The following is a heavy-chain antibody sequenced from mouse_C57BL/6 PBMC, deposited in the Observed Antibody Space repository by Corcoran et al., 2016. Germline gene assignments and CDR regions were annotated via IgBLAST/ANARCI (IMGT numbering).Heavy chain of an antibody. D-gene: IGHD1-1*01. CDR3: ARGGYGSREGYWYFDV. CDR2: INPNNGGT. CDR1: GYTFTDYN. Sequence: EVQLQQSGPELVKPGASVKIPCKASGYTFTDYNMDWVKQSHGKSLEWIGDINPNNGGTIYNQNFKGKATLTVDKSSSTAYMELRSLTSEDTAVYYCARGGYGSREGYWYFDVWGTGTTVTVSS. J-gene: IGHJ1*03. V-gene: IGHV1-18*01.